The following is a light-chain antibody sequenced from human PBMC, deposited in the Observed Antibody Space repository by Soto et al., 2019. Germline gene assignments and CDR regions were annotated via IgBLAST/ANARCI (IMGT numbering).Light chain of an antibody. CDR3: QHLDK. Sequence: VLTQYPDTVSLSPGERATLSCGASHTVVNDFLAWYQQRPGQAPRLLLYGVSRRASGIPDRFSGSGSGTDFTHTISRLGPEDFAVYFCQHLDKFGQGTRLEIK. CDR2: GVS. CDR1: HTVVNDF. V-gene: IGKV3-20*01. J-gene: IGKJ2*01.